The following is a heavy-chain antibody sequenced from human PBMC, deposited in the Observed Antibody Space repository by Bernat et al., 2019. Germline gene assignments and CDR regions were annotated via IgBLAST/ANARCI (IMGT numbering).Heavy chain of an antibody. V-gene: IGHV4-59*01. D-gene: IGHD4-17*01. Sequence: QVRLQESGPGLVKPSETLSLTCTVSGGSISSYYWTWIRQRPGQGLEWIGYIYYSGSTNYNPSLKSRVSISVDTSKRQFSLNLRSVTAADAAVYYCARRRSGARFDSWGQGTLVTVSS. J-gene: IGHJ4*02. CDR2: IYYSGST. CDR1: GGSISSYY. CDR3: ARRRSGARFDS.